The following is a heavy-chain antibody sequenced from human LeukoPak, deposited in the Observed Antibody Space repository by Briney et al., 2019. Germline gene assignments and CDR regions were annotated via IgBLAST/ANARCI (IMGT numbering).Heavy chain of an antibody. CDR3: ARVTSGTSSSCYESLSIAVAGHNYYYYGMDV. D-gene: IGHD6-19*01. V-gene: IGHV3-21*01. J-gene: IGHJ6*02. CDR2: ISSSSSYI. CDR1: GFTFSSYS. Sequence: GGSLRLSCAASGFTFSSYSMNWVRQAPGKGLEWVSSISSSSSYIYYADSVKGRFTISRDNAKNSLYLQMHSLRAEDTAVYYCARVTSGTSSSCYESLSIAVAGHNYYYYGMDVWGQGTTVTVSS.